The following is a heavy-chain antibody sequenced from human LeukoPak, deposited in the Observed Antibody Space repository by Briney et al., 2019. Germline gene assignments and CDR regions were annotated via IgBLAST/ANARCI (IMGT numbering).Heavy chain of an antibody. CDR1: GYPFTRHA. J-gene: IGHJ4*02. CDR3: ARGGSMGVV. CDR2: INTNTRNP. Sequence: ASVKVSCKTSGYPFTRHAMNWMRQAPGQGLEWMGWINTNTRNPTYAQGFTGRFVFSLDTPVSTAYLQINNLKPEDTAVYYCARGGSMGVVWGQGTLVTVSS. D-gene: IGHD2-15*01. V-gene: IGHV7-4-1*02.